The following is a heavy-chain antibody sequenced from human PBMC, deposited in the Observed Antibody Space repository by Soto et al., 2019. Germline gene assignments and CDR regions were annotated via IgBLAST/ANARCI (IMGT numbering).Heavy chain of an antibody. D-gene: IGHD4-17*01. CDR1: GGSISRSNW. V-gene: IGHV4-4*02. J-gene: IGHJ4*02. CDR3: GRISSHGDYAY. Sequence: PSETLSLTCAVSGGSISRSNWWSWVRQPPGKGLEWIGEIYHSGSTNYNPSLKSRVTMSVDKSKNQFSLKLSSVTAADTAVYYCGRISSHGDYAYWGQGTLVTVSS. CDR2: IYHSGST.